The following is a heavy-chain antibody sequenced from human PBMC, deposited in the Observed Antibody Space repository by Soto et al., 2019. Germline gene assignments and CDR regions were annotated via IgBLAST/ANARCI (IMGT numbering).Heavy chain of an antibody. J-gene: IGHJ4*02. CDR1: GFTFTRYS. CDR2: ISSTTNYI. CDR3: ARFRGLRYPHFDY. Sequence: TGGSLRLSCAASGFTFTRYSMNWVRQAPGKGLEWVSSISSTTNYIYYGDSMKGRFTISRDNAKNSLYLEMNSLRAEDTAVYYCARFRGLRYPHFDYWGQGTLVTVSS. V-gene: IGHV3-21*06. D-gene: IGHD3-16*01.